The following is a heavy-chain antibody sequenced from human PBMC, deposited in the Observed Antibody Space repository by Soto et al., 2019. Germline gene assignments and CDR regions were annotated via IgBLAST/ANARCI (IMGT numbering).Heavy chain of an antibody. CDR2: ISAYNGNT. D-gene: IGHD3-22*01. Sequence: SVKVSCKASGYTFTSYGISWVRQAPGQGLEWMGWISAYNGNTNYAQKLQGRVTMTTDTSTSTAYMELRSLRSDDTAVYYCARDVDGGFAYYYDSSGYYPFDYWGQGTLVTVSS. CDR3: ARDVDGGFAYYYDSSGYYPFDY. CDR1: GYTFTSYG. J-gene: IGHJ4*02. V-gene: IGHV1-18*01.